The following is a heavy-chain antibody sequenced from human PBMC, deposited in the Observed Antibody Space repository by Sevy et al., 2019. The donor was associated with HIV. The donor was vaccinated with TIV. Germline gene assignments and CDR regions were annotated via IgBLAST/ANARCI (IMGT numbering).Heavy chain of an antibody. CDR3: AKGYNWFDP. J-gene: IGHJ5*02. Sequence: GGSLRLSCAASGFTFSSYGMHWVRQAPGKGLEWVAVIWYDGSNKYYADSVKGRFTISRDNPKNTLYLQMNSLRAEDTAVYYCAKGYNWFDPWGQGTLVTVSS. CDR2: IWYDGSNK. V-gene: IGHV3-33*06. CDR1: GFTFSSYG.